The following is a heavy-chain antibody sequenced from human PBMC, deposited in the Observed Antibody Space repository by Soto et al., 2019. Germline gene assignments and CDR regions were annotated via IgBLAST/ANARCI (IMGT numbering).Heavy chain of an antibody. CDR2: INAGNGNT. D-gene: IGHD6-19*01. V-gene: IGHV1-3*01. CDR3: ARLVAGAGTVV. Sequence: GASVKVSCKASGYTFTSYAMHWVRQAPGQRLEWMGWINAGNGNTKYSQKFQGRVTITRDTSASTACMELSSLRSEDTAVYYCARLVAGAGTVVCGQGTLVTVSS. J-gene: IGHJ4*02. CDR1: GYTFTSYA.